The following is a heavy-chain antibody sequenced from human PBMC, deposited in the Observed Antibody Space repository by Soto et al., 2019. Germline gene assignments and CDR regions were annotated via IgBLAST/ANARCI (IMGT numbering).Heavy chain of an antibody. J-gene: IGHJ6*02. CDR1: GGTFSSYA. V-gene: IGHV1-69*06. CDR2: IIPIFGTA. D-gene: IGHD1-26*01. CDR3: ANSRWERLGGYYYYYGMDV. Sequence: QVQLVQSGAEVKKPGSSVKVSCKASGGTFSSYAISWVRQAPGQGLEWMGGIIPIFGTANYAQKFQGRVTITADKSTSTAYMELSSLRSEDTAVYYCANSRWERLGGYYYYYGMDVWGQGTTVTVSS.